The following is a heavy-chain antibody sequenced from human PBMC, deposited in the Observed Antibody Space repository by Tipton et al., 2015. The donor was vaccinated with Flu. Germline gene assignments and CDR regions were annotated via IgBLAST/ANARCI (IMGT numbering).Heavy chain of an antibody. D-gene: IGHD6-13*01. V-gene: IGHV3-33*01. CDR2: IWYDGSNK. CDR1: GFTFSSYG. CDR3: ARVAFPGIAAAPHGY. J-gene: IGHJ4*02. Sequence: QVQLVQSGGGVVQPGRSLRLSCAASGFTFSSYGMHWVRQAPGKGPEWVAVIWYDGSNKYYADSVKGRFTISRDNSKNTLYLQMNSLRAEDTAVYYCARVAFPGIAAAPHGYWGQGTLVTVSS.